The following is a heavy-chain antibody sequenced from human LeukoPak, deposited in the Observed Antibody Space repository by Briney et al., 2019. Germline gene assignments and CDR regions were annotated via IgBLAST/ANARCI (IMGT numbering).Heavy chain of an antibody. V-gene: IGHV3-30-3*01. CDR3: AGQHSNYHWFDP. J-gene: IGHJ5*02. D-gene: IGHD4-11*01. Sequence: GGSLRLSCAASGFTFSSYAMHWVRQAPGKGLEWVAVISYDGSNKHYADSVKGRFTISRDNSKNTLYLQMNSLRAEDTAVYYCAGQHSNYHWFDPWGQGTLVTVSS. CDR2: ISYDGSNK. CDR1: GFTFSSYA.